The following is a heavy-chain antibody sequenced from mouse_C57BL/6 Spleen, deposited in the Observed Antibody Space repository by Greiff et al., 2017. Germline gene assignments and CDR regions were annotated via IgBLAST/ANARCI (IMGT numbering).Heavy chain of an antibody. J-gene: IGHJ4*01. D-gene: IGHD3-2*02. CDR3: AIKSSGYVDYYAMDY. V-gene: IGHV1-74*01. CDR1: GYTFTSYW. CDR2: IHPSDSDT. Sequence: QVHVKQPGAELVKPGASVKVSCKASGYTFTSYWMHWVKQRPGQGLEWIGRIHPSDSDTNYNQKFKGKATLTVEKSSRTAYMQISSLTSEDSAVYYCAIKSSGYVDYYAMDYWGQGTSVTVSS.